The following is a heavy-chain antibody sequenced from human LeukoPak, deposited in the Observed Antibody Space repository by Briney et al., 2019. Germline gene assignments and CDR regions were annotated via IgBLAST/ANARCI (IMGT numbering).Heavy chain of an antibody. Sequence: PGGSLRLSCAASGFTVSSNYMSWVRQAPGKGLEWVSVIYSGGSTYYADYVKGRFTISRENSKNTLYFQMNSLRAEDTAVYYCASGFTIFGVVAHFDYWGQGTLVTVSS. CDR2: IYSGGST. V-gene: IGHV3-53*01. CDR3: ASGFTIFGVVAHFDY. J-gene: IGHJ4*02. D-gene: IGHD3-3*01. CDR1: GFTVSSNY.